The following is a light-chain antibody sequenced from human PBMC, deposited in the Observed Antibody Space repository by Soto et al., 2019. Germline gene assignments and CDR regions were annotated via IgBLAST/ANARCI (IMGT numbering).Light chain of an antibody. CDR3: QSYDIRLNGLT. J-gene: IGLJ2*01. CDR2: EVT. Sequence: QSVLTQPASVSGSPGQSITISCTGTSSDIGTYNYVSWYQQHPGKAPQLLIYEVTNRPSGVSARFSGSKSGNAASLTISGLQAADEADYYCQSYDIRLNGLTFGLGTKLTVL. CDR1: SSDIGTYNY. V-gene: IGLV2-14*01.